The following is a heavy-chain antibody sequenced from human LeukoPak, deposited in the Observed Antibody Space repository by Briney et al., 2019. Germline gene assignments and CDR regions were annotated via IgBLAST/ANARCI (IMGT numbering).Heavy chain of an antibody. CDR2: ISYDGSNK. CDR1: GFAFNTYG. V-gene: IGHV3-30*18. J-gene: IGHJ4*02. D-gene: IGHD2-8*02. CDR3: AKAFGSGAFSDDY. Sequence: PGGSLRLSCAASGFAFNTYGMHWVRQPPGKGLEWVAVISYDGSNKYYADSVKGRFTISRDNSKNTLYLQMNSLRAEDTAVYYCAKAFGSGAFSDDYWGQGTLVTVSS.